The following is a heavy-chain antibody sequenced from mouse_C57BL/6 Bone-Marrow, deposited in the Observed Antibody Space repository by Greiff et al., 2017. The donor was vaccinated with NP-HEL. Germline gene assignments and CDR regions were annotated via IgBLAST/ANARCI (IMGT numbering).Heavy chain of an antibody. CDR2: ISSGSSTI. CDR3: ARDGPPWFAY. V-gene: IGHV5-17*01. J-gene: IGHJ3*01. Sequence: EVKLMESGGGLVKPGGSLKLSCAASGFTFSDYGMHWVRQAPEKGLEWVAYISSGSSTIYYADTVKGRFTISRDNAKNTLFLQMTSLRSEDTAMYYCARDGPPWFAYWGQGTLVTVSA. D-gene: IGHD1-1*01. CDR1: GFTFSDYG.